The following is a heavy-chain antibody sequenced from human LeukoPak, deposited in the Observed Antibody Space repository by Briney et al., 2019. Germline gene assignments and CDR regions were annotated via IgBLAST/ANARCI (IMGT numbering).Heavy chain of an antibody. J-gene: IGHJ4*02. CDR2: VYYSGST. V-gene: IGHV4-39*01. D-gene: IGHD1-26*01. CDR1: GGSIRGSSDY. CDR3: ARNESVLGTTGLNDFFDD. Sequence: SETLSLTCTVSGGSIRGSSDYWGWIRQSPGKGLEWIGSVYYSGSTYYNPSLKSRVSISVDTSKNQFHPRLTSVTAADTAVYYCARNESVLGTTGLNDFFDDWGQGTLVTVSS.